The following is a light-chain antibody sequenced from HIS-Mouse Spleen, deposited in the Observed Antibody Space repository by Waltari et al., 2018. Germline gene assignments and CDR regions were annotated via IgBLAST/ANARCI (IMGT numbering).Light chain of an antibody. Sequence: SYELTQPPSVSVSPGQTARITCSGDALPKQYAYWYQQKPGQAPVLGIYKDRERPSGIPERFSGSSSGTTVTLTISGVQPEDEADYYCQSADSSGTYWVFGGGTKLTVL. J-gene: IGLJ3*02. CDR3: QSADSSGTYWV. V-gene: IGLV3-25*03. CDR2: KDR. CDR1: ALPKQY.